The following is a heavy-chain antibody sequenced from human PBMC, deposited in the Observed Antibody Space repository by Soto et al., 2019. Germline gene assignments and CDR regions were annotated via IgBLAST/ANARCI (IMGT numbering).Heavy chain of an antibody. CDR3: ARGEQYSGRIFDY. V-gene: IGHV6-1*01. D-gene: IGHD1-26*01. J-gene: IGHJ4*01. CDR2: TYYRSKWYY. Sequence: SPPLSLTWAITGDIVSSNSAGLSWVSQSPSRGLEWLGRTYYRSKWYYEYAVSVRGRITINPDTSKNQYSLQLNSVTPEDTAVYFCARGEQYSGRIFDYWGQGTLVTVSS. CDR1: GDIVSSNSAG.